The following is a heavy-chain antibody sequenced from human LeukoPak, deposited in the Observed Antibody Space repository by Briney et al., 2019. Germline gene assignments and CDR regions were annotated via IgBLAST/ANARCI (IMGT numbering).Heavy chain of an antibody. CDR2: IYYSGST. V-gene: IGHV4-31*03. CDR3: ARARSAVDTAMA. J-gene: IGHJ4*02. CDR1: GGSISSGGYY. D-gene: IGHD5-18*01. Sequence: PSETLSLTCTVSGGSISSGGYYWSWIRQHPGKGLEWIGYIYYSGSTYYNPSLKSRVTISVDTSKNQFSLKLSSVTAADTAVYYCARARSAVDTAMAWGQGTLVTVSS.